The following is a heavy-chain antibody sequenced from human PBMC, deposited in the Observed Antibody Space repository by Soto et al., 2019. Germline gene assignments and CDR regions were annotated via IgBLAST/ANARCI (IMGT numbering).Heavy chain of an antibody. CDR2: IWYDGSNK. D-gene: IGHD3-3*01. CDR1: GFTFSSYG. V-gene: IGHV3-33*01. Sequence: GGSLRLSCAASGFTFSSYGMHWVRQAPGKGLEWVAVIWYDGSNKYYADSVKGRFTISRDNSKNTLYLQMNSLRAEDTAVYYCARSHYDAFAPIYYHYSCIDVSGKGTTVTVSS. J-gene: IGHJ6*04. CDR3: ARSHYDAFAPIYYHYSCIDV.